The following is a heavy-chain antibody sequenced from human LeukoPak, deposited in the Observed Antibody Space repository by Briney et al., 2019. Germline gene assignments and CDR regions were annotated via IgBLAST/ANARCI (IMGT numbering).Heavy chain of an antibody. D-gene: IGHD3-3*01. CDR3: ATGGAYEFRDDY. CDR1: GGSFSSYV. CDR2: IIPVLGVS. J-gene: IGHJ4*02. Sequence: SVKVSCKASGGSFSSYVITWVRQAPGQGLEWMGRIIPVLGVSNFAQKFQGRVTITADESTTTSYMELSSLTAEDMAVYYCATGGAYEFRDDYWGQGTLVTVSS. V-gene: IGHV1-69*04.